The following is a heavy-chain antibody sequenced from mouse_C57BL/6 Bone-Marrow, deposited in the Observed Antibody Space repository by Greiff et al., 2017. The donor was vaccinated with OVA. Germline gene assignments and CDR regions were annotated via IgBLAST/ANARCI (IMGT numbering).Heavy chain of an antibody. CDR1: GFNIKDDY. V-gene: IGHV14-4*01. CDR2: IDPENGDT. J-gene: IGHJ2*01. CDR3: TTPRFDY. Sequence: VQLKQSGAELVRPGASVKLSCTASGFNIKDDYMHWVKQRPEQGLEWIGWIDPENGDTEYASKFQGKATITADTSSNTAYLQLSSLTSEDTAVYYCTTPRFDYWGQGTTLTVSS.